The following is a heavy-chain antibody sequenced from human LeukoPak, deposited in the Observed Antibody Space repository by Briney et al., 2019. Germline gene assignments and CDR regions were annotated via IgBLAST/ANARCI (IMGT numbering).Heavy chain of an antibody. CDR1: GFTFSSYA. CDR2: ISGSGSST. D-gene: IGHD6-19*01. J-gene: IGHJ4*02. CDR3: AKSKQWLVPSNY. Sequence: QPGGSLRLFCAASGFTFSSYAMGWVRQAPGKGLEWVSAISGSGSSTYYADSVKGRFTISRDNSKNTLYLQMNSLRAEDTAVYYCAKSKQWLVPSNYWGQGTLVTVSS. V-gene: IGHV3-23*01.